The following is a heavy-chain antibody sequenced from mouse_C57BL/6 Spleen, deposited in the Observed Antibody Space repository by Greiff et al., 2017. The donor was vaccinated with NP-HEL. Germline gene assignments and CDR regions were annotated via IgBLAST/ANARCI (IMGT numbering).Heavy chain of an antibody. Sequence: QVQLQQSGAELARPGASVKMSCKASGYTFTSYTMHWVKQRPGQGLEWIGYINPSSGYTKYNQKFKDKATLTADESSSTAYMQLSSLTSEDSAVYYCARSPGTDWYFDVWGTGTTVTVSS. J-gene: IGHJ1*03. CDR2: INPSSGYT. D-gene: IGHD3-3*01. CDR3: ARSPGTDWYFDV. CDR1: GYTFTSYT. V-gene: IGHV1-4*01.